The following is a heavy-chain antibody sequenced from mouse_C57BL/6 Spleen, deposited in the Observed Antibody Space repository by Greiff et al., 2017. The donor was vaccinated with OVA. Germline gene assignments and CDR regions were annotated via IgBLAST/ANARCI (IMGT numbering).Heavy chain of an antibody. V-gene: IGHV1-54*01. CDR2: INPGSGGT. D-gene: IGHD1-1*01. Sequence: QVHVKQSGAELVRPGTSVKVSCKASGYAFTNYLIEWVKQRPGQGLEWIGVINPGSGGTNYNEKFKGKATLTADKSSSTAYMQLSSLTSEDSAVYFCARFLTTVYYFDYWGQGTTLTVSS. CDR3: ARFLTTVYYFDY. J-gene: IGHJ2*01. CDR1: GYAFTNYL.